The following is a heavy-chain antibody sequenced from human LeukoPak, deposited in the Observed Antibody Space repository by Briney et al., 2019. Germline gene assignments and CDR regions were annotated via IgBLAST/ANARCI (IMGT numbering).Heavy chain of an antibody. CDR1: GGSFSDFY. D-gene: IGHD3-22*01. V-gene: IGHV4-34*01. Sequence: SETLSLTCAVYGGSFSDFYWSWIRQPPGKGLEWIGEINHSGSTNYNPSLKSRVTISVDTSKNQFSLKLSSVTAADTAVYYCARRRYDASGFYPSRGRYFDYWGQGTLVTVSS. J-gene: IGHJ4*02. CDR3: ARRRYDASGFYPSRGRYFDY. CDR2: INHSGST.